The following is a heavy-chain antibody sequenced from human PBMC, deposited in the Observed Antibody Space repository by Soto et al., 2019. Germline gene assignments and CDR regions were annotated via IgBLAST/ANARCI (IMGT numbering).Heavy chain of an antibody. D-gene: IGHD4-17*01. CDR3: ARHADDYGPLRRFDP. CDR2: IYPGDSDT. Sequence: GASLQISGEGPVYNLSSYRISLVHQKPGKGLEWMGIIYPGDSDTRYSPSFQGQVTISADKSISTAYLQWSSLKASDTAMYYCARHADDYGPLRRFDPWGQGTLVTVS. CDR1: VYNLSSYR. J-gene: IGHJ5*02. V-gene: IGHV5-51*07.